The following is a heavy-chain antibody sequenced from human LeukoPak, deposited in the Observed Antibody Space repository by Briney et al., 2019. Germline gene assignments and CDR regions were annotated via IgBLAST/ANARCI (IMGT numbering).Heavy chain of an antibody. J-gene: IGHJ3*01. D-gene: IGHD2/OR15-2a*01. CDR2: ISRTGFT. CDR3: ARGLGDSTALDV. CDR1: GFTSSNYD. Sequence: PGGSLRLSCAASGFTSSNYDMHWVRQATGKGLEWVSVISRTGFTHYPDSVRGRFTISRENAKNSMYLQMNSLRAGDTAVYYCARGLGDSTALDVWGQGTMVTVSS. V-gene: IGHV3-13*04.